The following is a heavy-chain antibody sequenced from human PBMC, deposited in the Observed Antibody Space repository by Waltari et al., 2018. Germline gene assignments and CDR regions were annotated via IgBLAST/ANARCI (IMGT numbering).Heavy chain of an antibody. D-gene: IGHD6-6*01. CDR1: GGTFSSYA. CDR2: IIVIRSTA. Sequence: QVQLVQSGAEVKKPGSSVKVSCKAYGGTFSSYAISWVRQAPGQGIEWMGGIIVIRSTANYSLKCQGRVWITADKSTSTAYMELSSLRSEDTAVYYCARGGEYSSSPLPIYYYYYYYMDVWGKGTTVTVSS. CDR3: ARGGEYSSSPLPIYYYYYYYMDV. V-gene: IGHV1-69*10. J-gene: IGHJ6*03.